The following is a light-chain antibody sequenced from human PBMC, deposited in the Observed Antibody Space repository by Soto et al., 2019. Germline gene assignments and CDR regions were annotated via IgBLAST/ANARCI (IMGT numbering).Light chain of an antibody. CDR2: DVS. V-gene: IGLV2-14*03. J-gene: IGLJ1*01. CDR3: SSYTGSSTYV. Sequence: QSALTQPASVSGSPGQSITISCTGTSSDVGGYNYFSWYQQHPGKAPKLMIYDVSNRPSGVSNRFSGSKSGNTASLTISGLQAEDESDYYCSSYTGSSTYVFGTGTKLTVL. CDR1: SSDVGGYNY.